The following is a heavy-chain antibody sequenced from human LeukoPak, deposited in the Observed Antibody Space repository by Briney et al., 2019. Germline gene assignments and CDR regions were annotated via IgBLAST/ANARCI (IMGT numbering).Heavy chain of an antibody. J-gene: IGHJ4*02. V-gene: IGHV4-34*01. CDR3: ARLYYDFWSGYYDY. CDR1: GGSFSGYY. D-gene: IGHD3-3*01. Sequence: SETLSLTCAVYGGSFSGYYWSWIRQPPGKGLEWIGEINHSGSTNYNPSLKSRVTISVDTSKNQFSLKLSSVTAADTAVYYCARLYYDFWSGYYDYWGQGTLVTVSS. CDR2: INHSGST.